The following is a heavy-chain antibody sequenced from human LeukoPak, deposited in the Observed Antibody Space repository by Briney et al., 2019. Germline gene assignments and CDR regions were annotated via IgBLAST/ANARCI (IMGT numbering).Heavy chain of an antibody. CDR3: ARESDILTGYYWGIDY. D-gene: IGHD3-9*01. J-gene: IGHJ4*02. CDR2: IIPILGIA. Sequence: SVKVSCKASGGTFSSYAISWVRQAPGQGLEWMGRIIPILGIANYAQKFQGRVTITADKSTSTAYMELSSLRSEDTAVYYCARESDILTGYYWGIDYWGQGTLVTVSP. CDR1: GGTFSSYA. V-gene: IGHV1-69*04.